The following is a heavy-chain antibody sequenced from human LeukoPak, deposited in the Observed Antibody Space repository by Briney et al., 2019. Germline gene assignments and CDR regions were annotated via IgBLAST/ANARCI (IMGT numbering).Heavy chain of an antibody. D-gene: IGHD6-13*01. CDR1: GYTFTSYA. V-gene: IGHV1-3*01. J-gene: IGHJ4*02. CDR3: ARGPSTYYSSSWYYFDY. CDR2: INAGNGNT. Sequence: EASVKVSCKASGYTFTSYAMHWVRQAPGQRLEWMGRINAGNGNTKYSQKFQGRVTITRDTSASTAYMELSSLRSEDTAVYYCARGPSTYYSSSWYYFDYWGQGTLVTVSS.